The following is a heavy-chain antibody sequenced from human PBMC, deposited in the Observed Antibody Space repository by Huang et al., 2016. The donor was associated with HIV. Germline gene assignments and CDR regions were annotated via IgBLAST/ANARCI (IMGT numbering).Heavy chain of an antibody. J-gene: IGHJ4*02. CDR3: ARVSIAYSYADFDY. Sequence: QVQLQESGPGLVKPSETLSLTCTVSAGSVSSHCWSWIRQPPGKGLEWTGGIYYSGNNYNPALESRVTISVDTSKNQFSLKLSSVTAADTAVYYCARVSIAYSYADFDYWGQGTLVTVSS. V-gene: IGHV4-59*02. CDR2: IYYSGN. CDR1: AGSVSSHC. D-gene: IGHD5-18*01.